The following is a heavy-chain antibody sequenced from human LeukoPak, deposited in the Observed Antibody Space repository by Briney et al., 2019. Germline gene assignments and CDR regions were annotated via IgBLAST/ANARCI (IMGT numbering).Heavy chain of an antibody. Sequence: GVSLRLSCAACGFSFSSHCVHWVSQAPGKGLVGVSRISDDGSYTSNVDSVKGRFPISRDNVNNMLYLHMNSLRAQDTAVYYCASFGISRRSPHWPQGTLLTVPS. CDR2: ISDDGSYT. CDR3: ASFGISRRSPH. D-gene: IGHD2-21*01. V-gene: IGHV3-74*01. CDR1: GFSFSSHC. J-gene: IGHJ1*01.